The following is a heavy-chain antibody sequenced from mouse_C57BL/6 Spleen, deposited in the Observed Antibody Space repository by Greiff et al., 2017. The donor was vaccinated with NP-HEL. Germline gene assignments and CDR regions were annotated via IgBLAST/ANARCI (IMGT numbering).Heavy chain of an antibody. D-gene: IGHD2-5*01. CDR3: ARRPIVTPPSWFAC. CDR2: ISSGGSYT. V-gene: IGHV5-6*02. J-gene: IGHJ3*01. Sequence: DVMLVESGGDLVKPGGSLKLSCAASGFTFSSYGMSWVRQTPDKRLEWVATISSGGSYTYYPDSVKGRFTISRDNAKNTLYLQMSSLKSEDTAMYYCARRPIVTPPSWFACWGQGTLVTVSA. CDR1: GFTFSSYG.